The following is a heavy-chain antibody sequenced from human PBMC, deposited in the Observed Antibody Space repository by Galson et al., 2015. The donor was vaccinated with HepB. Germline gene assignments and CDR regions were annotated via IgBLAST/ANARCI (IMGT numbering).Heavy chain of an antibody. CDR3: ARGYSYNSGPYNTPNY. CDR1: GGSFRGYF. Sequence: LSLTCAVYGGSFRGYFWGWIRQPPGKGREWIGEISHSGGTNYNPSLKSRVTISLDTSKNQFSLKLTSVTAADTAVYYCARGYSYNSGPYNTPNYWGQGTLVTVSS. J-gene: IGHJ4*02. V-gene: IGHV4-34*01. D-gene: IGHD6-19*01. CDR2: ISHSGGT.